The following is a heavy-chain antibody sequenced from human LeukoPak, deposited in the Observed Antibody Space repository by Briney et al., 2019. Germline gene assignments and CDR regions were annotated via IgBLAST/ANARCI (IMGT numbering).Heavy chain of an antibody. CDR3: AREYGRGRYFDY. V-gene: IGHV3-30*02. CDR2: IRYDGSNK. Sequence: GGSLRLSCAASGFTFSSYGMHWVRQAPGKGLEWVAFIRYDGSNKYYADSVKGRFTISRDNSKNTLYLQMNSLRAEDTAVYYCAREYGRGRYFDYWGQGTLVTVSS. CDR1: GFTFSSYG. D-gene: IGHD3-16*01. J-gene: IGHJ4*02.